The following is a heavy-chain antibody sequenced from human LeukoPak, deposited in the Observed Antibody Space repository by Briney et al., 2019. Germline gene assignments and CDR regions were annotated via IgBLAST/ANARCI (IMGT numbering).Heavy chain of an antibody. Sequence: GGSLRLSCAASGFTVSSNYMSWVRQAPGKGLEWVSVIYSGGSTYYEDSVKGRFTISRHNSKNTLYLQMNSLRAEDPAVYYCARVRGLQWFGELLSDAFDIWGQGTMVTVSS. D-gene: IGHD3-10*01. J-gene: IGHJ3*02. CDR3: ARVRGLQWFGELLSDAFDI. CDR2: IYSGGST. CDR1: GFTVSSNY. V-gene: IGHV3-53*04.